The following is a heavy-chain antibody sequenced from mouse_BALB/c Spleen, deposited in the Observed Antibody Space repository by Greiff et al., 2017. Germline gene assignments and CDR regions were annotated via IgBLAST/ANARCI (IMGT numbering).Heavy chain of an antibody. Sequence: QVQLKESGAELARPGASVKLSCKASGYTFTSYWMQWVKQRPGQGLEWIGAIYPGDGDTRYTQKFKGKATLTADKSSSTAYMQLSSLASEDSAVYYCASLGYYFDYWGQGTTLTVSS. D-gene: IGHD4-1*01. V-gene: IGHV1-87*01. CDR3: ASLGYYFDY. CDR1: GYTFTSYW. CDR2: IYPGDGDT. J-gene: IGHJ2*01.